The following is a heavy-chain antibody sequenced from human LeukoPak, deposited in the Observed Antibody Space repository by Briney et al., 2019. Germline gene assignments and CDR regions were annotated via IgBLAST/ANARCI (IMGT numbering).Heavy chain of an antibody. CDR1: GGSISSYY. CDR3: ARSFSGVGGYDYRWFDP. Sequence: SETLSLTCTVSGGSISSYYWSWIRQPPGKGLEWIGYIYYSGSTNYNPSLKSRVTISVDTSKNQFSLKLSSVTAADTAVYYCARSFSGVGGYDYRWFDPWGQRTLVTVSS. CDR2: IYYSGST. D-gene: IGHD5-12*01. V-gene: IGHV4-59*08. J-gene: IGHJ5*02.